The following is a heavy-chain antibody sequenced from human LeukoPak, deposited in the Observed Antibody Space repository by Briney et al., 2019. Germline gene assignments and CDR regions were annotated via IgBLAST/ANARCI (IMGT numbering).Heavy chain of an antibody. Sequence: PGRSLRLSCAASGFTFDDYAMHWVRQAPGKDLEWVSGISWNSGSIGYADSVKGRFTISRDDAKNSLYLQMNSLRAEDTALYYCAKERYGSGSYHFDYWGQGTLVTVSS. CDR1: GFTFDDYA. CDR2: ISWNSGSI. V-gene: IGHV3-9*01. D-gene: IGHD3-10*01. CDR3: AKERYGSGSYHFDY. J-gene: IGHJ4*02.